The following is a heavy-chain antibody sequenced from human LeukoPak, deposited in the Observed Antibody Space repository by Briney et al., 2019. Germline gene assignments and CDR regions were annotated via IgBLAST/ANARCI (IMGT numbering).Heavy chain of an antibody. CDR1: GFTLNNYA. J-gene: IGHJ4*02. CDR3: ARGWSSVSYYFQY. V-gene: IGHV3-23*01. D-gene: IGHD6-13*01. Sequence: GGSLRLSCETSGFTLNNYAVSWVRQAPGKGLEWVSSISGGGTTYYADSVKGRFTISRDGSQNTLYLQMNSLRAEDAAVYLCARGWSSVSYYFQYWGQGTLVTVSS. CDR2: ISGGGTT.